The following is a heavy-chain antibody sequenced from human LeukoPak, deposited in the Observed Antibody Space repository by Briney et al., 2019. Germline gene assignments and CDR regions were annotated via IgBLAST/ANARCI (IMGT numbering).Heavy chain of an antibody. V-gene: IGHV3-23*01. Sequence: GGSLRLSCAAAGFSFSSYAMSWVRQAPGKGLEWFSAISGSGGSTYYADSVTGRFTISRDNSKNTLYLQMNSLRAEDTAVYYCEVVVVITTNWFDPWGQGTLVTVSS. CDR2: ISGSGGST. D-gene: IGHD3-22*01. J-gene: IGHJ5*02. CDR3: EVVVVITTNWFDP. CDR1: GFSFSSYA.